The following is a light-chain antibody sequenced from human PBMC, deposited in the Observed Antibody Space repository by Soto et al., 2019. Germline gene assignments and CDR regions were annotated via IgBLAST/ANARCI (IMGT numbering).Light chain of an antibody. V-gene: IGKV3-20*01. CDR2: GSS. J-gene: IGKJ4*01. CDR3: QQYGYEPLT. CDR1: QNIRSNY. Sequence: EIVLTQSPGTLSVSPGQRATLSCRASQNIRSNYVAWYQQKPGQAPRLLIFGSSSTATGIPDRFSASGSGTDFTLTISRLEPEDFAVYYCQQYGYEPLTFGGGTKVEI.